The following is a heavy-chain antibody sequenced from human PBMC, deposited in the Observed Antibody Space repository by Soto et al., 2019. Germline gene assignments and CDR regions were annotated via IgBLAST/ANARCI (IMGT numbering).Heavy chain of an antibody. CDR2: IYHTGST. V-gene: IGHV4-39*01. D-gene: IGHD2-15*01. Sequence: SETLSLTCTVSGDSISTTYYWGWIRQPPGKGLEWIGNIYHTGSTYYNPSLKSRITIFVDTSKNQFSLNLNSVTAADTAVYYCARRFYEGIAAFDYWGQGALVTVSS. CDR1: GDSISTTYY. CDR3: ARRFYEGIAAFDY. J-gene: IGHJ4*02.